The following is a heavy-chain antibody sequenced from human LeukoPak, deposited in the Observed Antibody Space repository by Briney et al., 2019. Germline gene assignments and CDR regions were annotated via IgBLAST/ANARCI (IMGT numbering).Heavy chain of an antibody. Sequence: GGSLRLSCAASGFTFSSYAMSWVRQPPGKGLEWVSAISGSGVSTYYADSVKGRSTISRDNSKNTLYLQMNSLRAEDTAVYYCAKARAVWGSYILWGQGTLVTVSS. V-gene: IGHV3-23*01. J-gene: IGHJ4*02. CDR3: AKARAVWGSYIL. CDR1: GFTFSSYA. CDR2: ISGSGVST. D-gene: IGHD3-16*01.